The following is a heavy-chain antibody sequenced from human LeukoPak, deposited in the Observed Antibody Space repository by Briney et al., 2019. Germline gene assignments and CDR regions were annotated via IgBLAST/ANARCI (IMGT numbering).Heavy chain of an antibody. J-gene: IGHJ5*02. D-gene: IGHD6-19*01. CDR2: INHSGST. CDR1: GGSFSGYY. V-gene: IGHV4-34*01. CDR3: ARGLAVRTPNWFDP. Sequence: SETLSLTCAFYGGSFSGYYWSWIRQPPGKGLEWIGEINHSGSTNYNPSLKSRVTISVDTSKNQFSLKLSSVTAADTAVYYCARGLAVRTPNWFDPWGQGTLVTVSS.